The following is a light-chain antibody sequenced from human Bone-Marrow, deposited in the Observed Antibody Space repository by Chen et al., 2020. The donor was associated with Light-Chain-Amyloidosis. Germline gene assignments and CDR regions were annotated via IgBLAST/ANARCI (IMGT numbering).Light chain of an antibody. CDR3: CSYAITVNFFWV. V-gene: IGLV2-23*02. Sequence: QSALTQPASVSGSPGQSITISCTGTSSDIGGYDLISWYQRHPGKAPELIIYEVNQRPSGVSYLFSGSKSGNTASLTISGLQAEDEADYFCCSYAITVNFFWVFGGGTKVTVL. CDR2: EVN. CDR1: SSDIGGYDL. J-gene: IGLJ3*02.